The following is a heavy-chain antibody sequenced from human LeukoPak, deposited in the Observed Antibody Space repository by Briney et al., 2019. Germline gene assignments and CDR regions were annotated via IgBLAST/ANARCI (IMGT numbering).Heavy chain of an antibody. V-gene: IGHV3-74*01. Sequence: GVSLRLSCAPCIFLLRIYCDLCVRQPPGKGLMWLSRTNEDGSYADYADSVKGRFTISRDNAKNTVYLQMNSLRTEDTAVYFCGRINYNGDYWGRGTLVTVSS. CDR1: IFLLRIYC. CDR3: GRINYNGDY. D-gene: IGHD3-10*01. CDR2: TNEDGSYA. J-gene: IGHJ4*02.